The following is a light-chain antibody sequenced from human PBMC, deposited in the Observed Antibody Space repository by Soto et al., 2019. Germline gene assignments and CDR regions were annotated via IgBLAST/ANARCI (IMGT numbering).Light chain of an antibody. CDR1: SSDVGGYNF. Sequence: QSALTQPASVSGSPGQSITISCTGTSSDVGGYNFVSWYQQHPDKAPKLMIYDVTNRPSGVSNRFSGSKSGNTASLTISGLQDEDEADYYCRSYTSISTYVFGTGTKVTVL. CDR3: RSYTSISTYV. CDR2: DVT. J-gene: IGLJ1*01. V-gene: IGLV2-14*01.